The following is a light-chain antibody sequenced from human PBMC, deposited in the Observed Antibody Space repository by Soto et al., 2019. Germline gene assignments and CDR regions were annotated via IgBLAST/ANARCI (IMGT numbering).Light chain of an antibody. CDR1: SSDVGGYSL. Sequence: ALTQPASVSGSPGQSVTISCTGTSSDVGGYSLVSWYQQHPGKAPKVMIYEGSKRPSGVSNRFSGSKSGNTASLTISGLQAEDEADYYCCSYAGSSTYVFGTGTKVTVL. V-gene: IGLV2-23*01. J-gene: IGLJ1*01. CDR3: CSYAGSSTYV. CDR2: EGS.